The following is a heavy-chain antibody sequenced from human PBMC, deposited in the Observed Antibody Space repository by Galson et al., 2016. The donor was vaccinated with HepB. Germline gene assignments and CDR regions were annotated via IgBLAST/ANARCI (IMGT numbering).Heavy chain of an antibody. D-gene: IGHD4-17*01. Sequence: SLRLSCAASGFTFNSYAMTWVRQTPGKGLEWVSALGGSDGRTYYADSVEGRFIISRDNYKNTLYLQMNSLRAEDTAVYHCAKAFHPTTVTNLGPLEYWGQGTRVTVS. CDR1: GFTFNSYA. J-gene: IGHJ4*02. CDR2: LGGSDGRT. V-gene: IGHV3-23*01. CDR3: AKAFHPTTVTNLGPLEY.